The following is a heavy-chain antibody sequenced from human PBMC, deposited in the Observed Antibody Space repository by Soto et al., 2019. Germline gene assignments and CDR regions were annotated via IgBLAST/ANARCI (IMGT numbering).Heavy chain of an antibody. CDR2: ISSYNGNT. J-gene: IGHJ5*02. D-gene: IGHD3-22*01. CDR1: CYTFTSYV. CDR3: ARDTGKYYYDSSVNHPFDP. Sequence: ASVNVYCKASCYTFTSYVSSWVRQAPGQGLEWMGWISSYNGNTNYAQKLQGRVTITTDTSTSTAYMELRSLRSDDTAVYYCARDTGKYYYDSSVNHPFDPWGQGTLVTVSS. V-gene: IGHV1-18*04.